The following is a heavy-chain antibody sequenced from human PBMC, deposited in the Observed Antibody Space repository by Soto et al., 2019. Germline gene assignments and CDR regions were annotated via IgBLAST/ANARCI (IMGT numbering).Heavy chain of an antibody. CDR1: GYTFTAYY. CDR3: ARQLAYCGGDCYTEPIDY. CDR2: INPNTGGT. V-gene: IGHV1-2*02. J-gene: IGHJ4*02. D-gene: IGHD2-21*02. Sequence: GASVQVSCKASGYTFTAYYIHWLRQAPGQGLEWMGWINPNTGGTNYAQRFQGRVTMTRDTSISTAYMELSRLTSDDTALYYCARQLAYCGGDCYTEPIDYWGQGTLVTVSS.